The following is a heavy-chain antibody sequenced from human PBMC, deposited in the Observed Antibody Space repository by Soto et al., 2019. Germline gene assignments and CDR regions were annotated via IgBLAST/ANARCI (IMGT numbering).Heavy chain of an antibody. CDR3: ARVESGYDYRDDAFDI. CDR1: GYTFTSYG. Sequence: QVPLVQSGAEVKKPGASVKVSCKASGYTFTSYGISWVRQAPGQGLEWMGWISAYNGNTNYAQKLQGRVTMTTDTSTSTAYMELRSLRSDDTAVYYCARVESGYDYRDDAFDIWGQGTMVTVSS. CDR2: ISAYNGNT. J-gene: IGHJ3*02. V-gene: IGHV1-18*01. D-gene: IGHD5-12*01.